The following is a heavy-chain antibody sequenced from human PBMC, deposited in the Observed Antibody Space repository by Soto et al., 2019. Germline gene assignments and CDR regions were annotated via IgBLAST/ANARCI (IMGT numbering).Heavy chain of an antibody. Sequence: VGSLRLSCAASGFTFSSYSMNWVRQAPGKGLEWVSYISSSISTIYYADSVKGRFTISRDNAKNSLYLQMNSLRAEDTAVYYCTSLGIVVVPAAIRYCSGGSCYGTEAFDIWGQGTMVTVSS. CDR1: GFTFSSYS. D-gene: IGHD2-2*03. CDR2: ISSSISTI. CDR3: TSLGIVVVPAAIRYCSGGSCYGTEAFDI. J-gene: IGHJ3*02. V-gene: IGHV3-48*01.